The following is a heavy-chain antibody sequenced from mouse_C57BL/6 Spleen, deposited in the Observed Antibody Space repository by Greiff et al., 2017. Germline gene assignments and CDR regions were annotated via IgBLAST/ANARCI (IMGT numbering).Heavy chain of an antibody. CDR2: IVPETGGT. Sequence: LMESWAELVRPGASVTLSCKASGYTFTDYEMHWVKQTPVHGLEWIGSIVPETGGTAYNQKFKGKAILTADKSSSTACMELRSLTSEDSAVYYCTKGLPFGYWGQGTTLTVSS. CDR1: GYTFTDYE. J-gene: IGHJ2*01. CDR3: TKGLPFGY. V-gene: IGHV1-15*01.